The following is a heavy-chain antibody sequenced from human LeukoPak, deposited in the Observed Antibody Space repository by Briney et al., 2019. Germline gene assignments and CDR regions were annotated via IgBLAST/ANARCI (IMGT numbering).Heavy chain of an antibody. CDR1: GGSVINTNW. Sequence: SGTLSLTCGVSGGSVINTNWWTWVRQPPGKGLEWIGEVHLDGRTNYNPSLESRLTMSVDVSENQVSLKLTSVTAADTAVYYCARQKNGDYPEYWGQGTLVTVSS. D-gene: IGHD3-3*01. CDR2: VHLDGRT. V-gene: IGHV4-4*02. CDR3: ARQKNGDYPEY. J-gene: IGHJ4*02.